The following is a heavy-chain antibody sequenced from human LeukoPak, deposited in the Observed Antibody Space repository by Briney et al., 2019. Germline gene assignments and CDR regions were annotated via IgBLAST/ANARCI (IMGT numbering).Heavy chain of an antibody. D-gene: IGHD4-11*01. J-gene: IGHJ4*02. CDR1: GFTFNTYS. Sequence: GSLRLSCAASGFTFNTYSMNWVRQAPGKGLEWVSSISSGSRYIYYADSVKGRFTISRDNAKNSLYLQMNSLRAEDTAVYYCARDYGNYVYYCDYWGQGTLVTVSS. V-gene: IGHV3-21*01. CDR3: ARDYGNYVYYCDY. CDR2: ISSGSRYI.